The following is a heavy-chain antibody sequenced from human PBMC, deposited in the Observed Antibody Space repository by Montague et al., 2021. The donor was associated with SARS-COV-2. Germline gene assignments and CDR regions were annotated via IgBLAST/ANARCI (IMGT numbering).Heavy chain of an antibody. Sequence: DSVKGRFAISRDNSKNTLYLQMSSLRAEDTAVYYCARESSIDAKGMGLDYWGQGTLVTVSS. V-gene: IGHV3-30*09. CDR3: ARESSIDAKGMGLDY. D-gene: IGHD5-24*01. J-gene: IGHJ4*02.